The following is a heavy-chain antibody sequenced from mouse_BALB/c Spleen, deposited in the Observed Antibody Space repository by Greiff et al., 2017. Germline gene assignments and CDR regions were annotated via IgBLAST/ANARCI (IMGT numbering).Heavy chain of an antibody. Sequence: EVMLVESGGGLVQPGGSRKLSCAASGFTFSSFGMHWVRQAPEKGLEWVAYISSGSSTIYYADTVKGRFTISRDNPKNTLFLQMTSLRSEDTAMYYCARELRLWYFDVWGAGTTVTVSS. CDR2: ISSGSSTI. J-gene: IGHJ1*01. CDR1: GFTFSSFG. V-gene: IGHV5-17*02. CDR3: ARELRLWYFDV. D-gene: IGHD1-2*01.